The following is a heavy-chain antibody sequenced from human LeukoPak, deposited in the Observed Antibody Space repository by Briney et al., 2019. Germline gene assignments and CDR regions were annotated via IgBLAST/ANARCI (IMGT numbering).Heavy chain of an antibody. Sequence: SSETLSLTCTVSGGSISSSSYYWGWIRQPPGKGLEWIGSIYYSGSTYYNPSLKSRVTISVDTSKNQFSLKLSSVTAADTAVYYCARKMTTVTPSLRDNWFDPWGQGTLVTVSS. CDR2: IYYSGST. CDR3: ARKMTTVTPSLRDNWFDP. D-gene: IGHD4-17*01. J-gene: IGHJ5*02. V-gene: IGHV4-39*01. CDR1: GGSISSSSYY.